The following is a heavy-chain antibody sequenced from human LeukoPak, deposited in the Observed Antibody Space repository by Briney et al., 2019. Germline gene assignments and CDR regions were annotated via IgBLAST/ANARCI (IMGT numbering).Heavy chain of an antibody. CDR1: GGSINNYY. Sequence: SETLSLTCTVSGGSINNYYWSWIRQPAGEGLEWIGRIYSSGSASYNPSLKSRVTLSGDTSKNQFSLRLTSVTAADTARYYCARHFIASQSTFDYWGQGTLVTVSS. V-gene: IGHV4-4*07. J-gene: IGHJ4*02. CDR2: IYSSGSA. CDR3: ARHFIASQSTFDY.